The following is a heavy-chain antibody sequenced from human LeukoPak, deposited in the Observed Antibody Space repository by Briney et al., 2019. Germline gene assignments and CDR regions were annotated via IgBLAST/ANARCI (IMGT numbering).Heavy chain of an antibody. D-gene: IGHD6-6*01. CDR2: INPNSGGT. V-gene: IGHV1-2*02. J-gene: IGHJ4*02. CDR1: GYTFTGYY. CDR3: ARARGLAARPPGY. Sequence: ASVKVSCKASGYTFTGYYMHWVRQAPGQGLEWMGWINPNSGGTNYAQKFQGRVTMTRDTSISTAYMELSRLRSDDTAVYYCARARGLAARPPGYWGQGTLVTVSS.